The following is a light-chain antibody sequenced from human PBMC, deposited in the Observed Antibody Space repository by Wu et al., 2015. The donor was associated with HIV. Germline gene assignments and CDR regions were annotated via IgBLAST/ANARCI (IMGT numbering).Light chain of an antibody. CDR1: QSVSSCC. Sequence: EVVLTQSPGTLSMSPGERVTLSYRASQSVSSCCLAWYQQKLGQAPRLLIYATSKRATGIPDRFSGSGSETDFTLTISRLEPEDFAIYYCQHYGSPPLTFGGGTKVEI. J-gene: IGKJ4*01. V-gene: IGKV3-20*01. CDR2: ATS. CDR3: QHYGSPPLT.